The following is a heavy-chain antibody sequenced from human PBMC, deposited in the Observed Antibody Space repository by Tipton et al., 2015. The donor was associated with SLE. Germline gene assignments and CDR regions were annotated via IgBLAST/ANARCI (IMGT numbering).Heavy chain of an antibody. V-gene: IGHV4-38-2*01. CDR1: GDSITSDYY. J-gene: IGHJ4*02. CDR2: INHRGST. Sequence: GLVKPSETLSLTCAVSGDSITSDYYWGWIRQPPGKGLEWIASINHRGSTYYNPSLKSRVTISLDTSKNQFSLKLTSVTAADTAVFYCARTLGYKYFFDHWGQGTLVPVSS. CDR3: ARTLGYKYFFDH. D-gene: IGHD5-18*01.